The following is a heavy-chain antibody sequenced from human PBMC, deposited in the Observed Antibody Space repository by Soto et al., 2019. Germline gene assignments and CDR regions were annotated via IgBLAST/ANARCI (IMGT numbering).Heavy chain of an antibody. CDR3: ARSDYYDSSSYLDFGPK. CDR2: IYYSGST. CDR1: GGSISSSSYF. Sequence: SETLSLTCTVSGGSISSSSYFWGWIRQPPGKGLEWIGSIYYSGSTNYNPSLKSRVTISVDTSKNQFSLKLSSVTAADTAVYYCARSDYYDSSSYLDFGPKWGQGTPVTVSS. D-gene: IGHD3-22*01. V-gene: IGHV4-39*07. J-gene: IGHJ4*02.